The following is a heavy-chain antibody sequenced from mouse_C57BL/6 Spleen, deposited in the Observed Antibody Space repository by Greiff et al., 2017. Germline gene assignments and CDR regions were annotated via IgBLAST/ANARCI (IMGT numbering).Heavy chain of an antibody. CDR2: ISSGSSTI. J-gene: IGHJ4*01. CDR1: GFTFSDYG. D-gene: IGHD2-4*01. V-gene: IGHV5-17*01. CDR3: ALYDYDVRYYAMDY. Sequence: EVQRVESGGGLVKPGGSLKLSCAASGFTFSDYGMHWVRQAPEKGLEWVAYISSGSSTIYYADTVKGRFTISRDNAKNTLFLQMTSLRSEDTAMYYCALYDYDVRYYAMDYWGQGTSVTVSS.